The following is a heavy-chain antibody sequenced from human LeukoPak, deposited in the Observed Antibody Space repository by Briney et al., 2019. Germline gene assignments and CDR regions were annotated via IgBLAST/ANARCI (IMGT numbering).Heavy chain of an antibody. D-gene: IGHD6-13*01. Sequence: PGESLKISCEGSGYSFPTYWIGWVRQMPGKGLEWMGIIYPADSDIIYGPSFQGQVTISADKSISTAYLQWSSLKASDTAMYYCARGKSPTYSSIPPDGFDYWGQGTLVTVSS. CDR2: IYPADSDI. V-gene: IGHV5-51*01. CDR1: GYSFPTYW. CDR3: ARGKSPTYSSIPPDGFDY. J-gene: IGHJ4*02.